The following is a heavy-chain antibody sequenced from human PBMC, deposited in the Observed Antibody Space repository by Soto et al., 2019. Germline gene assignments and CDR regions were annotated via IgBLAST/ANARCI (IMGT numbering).Heavy chain of an antibody. Sequence: ASVKVSCKASGYTFTSYAMHWVRQAPGQRLEWMGWINASNGNTKYSQKFQGRVTMTRDTSTSTAYMELSSLRSEDTAVYYCARGLLELRYYYYYMDVWGKGTTVTVSS. D-gene: IGHD1-7*01. V-gene: IGHV1-3*01. CDR2: INASNGNT. CDR3: ARGLLELRYYYYYMDV. J-gene: IGHJ6*03. CDR1: GYTFTSYA.